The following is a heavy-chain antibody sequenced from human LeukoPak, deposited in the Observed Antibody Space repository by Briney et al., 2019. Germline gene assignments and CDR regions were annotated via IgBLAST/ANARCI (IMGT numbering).Heavy chain of an antibody. CDR3: AREPYGVVDY. V-gene: IGHV4-30-4*08. J-gene: IGHJ4*02. Sequence: SETLSLTCAVYGGSFSGYYWSWIRQPPGKGLEWIGYIYYSGSTYYNPSLKSRVTISVDTSKNQFSLKLSSVTAADTAVYYCAREPYGVVDYWGQGTLVTVSS. D-gene: IGHD4-17*01. CDR2: IYYSGST. CDR1: GGSFSGYY.